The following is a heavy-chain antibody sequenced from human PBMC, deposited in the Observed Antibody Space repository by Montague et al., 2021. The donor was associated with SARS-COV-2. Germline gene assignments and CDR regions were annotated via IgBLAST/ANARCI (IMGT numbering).Heavy chain of an antibody. V-gene: IGHV4-59*01. J-gene: IGHJ4*02. CDR1: GGSISSNF. CDR2: NYYSGST. D-gene: IGHD5-12*01. CDR3: ARTRGYDPLFDF. Sequence: SETLSLTCTVSGGSISSNFWSWIRQHPGKGLEWIGYNYYSGSTNYNPSLQSRVTISVDTSKKQFSLQLSSVTAAATAVYYCARTRGYDPLFDFWGQGTLVTVSS.